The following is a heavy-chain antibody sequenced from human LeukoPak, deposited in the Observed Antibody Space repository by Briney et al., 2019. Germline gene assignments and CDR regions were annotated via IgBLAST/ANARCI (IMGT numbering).Heavy chain of an antibody. CDR2: VSGSGGTT. V-gene: IGHV3-23*01. CDR3: AKEGAYAALNA. CDR1: GFIFSSDA. D-gene: IGHD1-26*01. J-gene: IGHJ5*02. Sequence: GGSLRLSCAASGFIFSSDAMNWVRQAPGKGLDWVSGVSGSGGTTVYADSVKGRYTISRDNSKNTLYLQMNSLRAEDTAVYYCAKEGAYAALNAWGQGTLVTVSS.